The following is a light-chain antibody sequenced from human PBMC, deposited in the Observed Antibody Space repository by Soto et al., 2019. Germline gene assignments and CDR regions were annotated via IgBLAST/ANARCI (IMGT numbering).Light chain of an antibody. CDR1: QSVLYSSNHQNY. CDR2: WAS. Sequence: DIVMTQSPDSLAVSLGERATMNCKSSQSVLYSSNHQNYLAWYQQKSGQPPKLLIYWASTRESGVPDRFSGGGSGTDFTLTISSLQAEDVAVYYCQQYYSVPITFGQGTRLEIK. CDR3: QQYYSVPIT. V-gene: IGKV4-1*01. J-gene: IGKJ5*01.